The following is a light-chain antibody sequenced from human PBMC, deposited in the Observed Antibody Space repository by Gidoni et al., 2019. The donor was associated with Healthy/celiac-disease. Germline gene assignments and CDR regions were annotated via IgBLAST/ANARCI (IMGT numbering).Light chain of an antibody. CDR1: ALPKQY. V-gene: IGLV3-25*02. J-gene: IGLJ7*01. Sequence: SYELTQPPSVSVSPGQTARITCSGDALPKQYAYWYQQKPGQAPVLVIYKDSERPSGIPERFSGSSSETTVTLTISGVQAEDEADYYCQSADSSGTCVFGGGTQLTVL. CDR2: KDS. CDR3: QSADSSGTCV.